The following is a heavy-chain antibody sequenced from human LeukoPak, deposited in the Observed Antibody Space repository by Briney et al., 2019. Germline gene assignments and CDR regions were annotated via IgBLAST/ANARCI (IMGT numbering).Heavy chain of an antibody. CDR3: ARGVPYDCSGGSCYSLFDY. J-gene: IGHJ4*02. V-gene: IGHV1-46*01. CDR2: INPSGGST. D-gene: IGHD2-15*01. CDR1: GYTFTSYY. Sequence: ASVKVSCKASGYTFTSYYMHWVRQAPGQGLEWMGIINPSGGSTSYAQKFQGRVTMTRDTSTSTVYMELSSLRSEDTAVYYCARGVPYDCSGGSCYSLFDYWGQGTLVTVSS.